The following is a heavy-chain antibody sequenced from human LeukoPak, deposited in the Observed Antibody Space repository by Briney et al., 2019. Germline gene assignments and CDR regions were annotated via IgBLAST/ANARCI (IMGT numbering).Heavy chain of an antibody. J-gene: IGHJ6*04. V-gene: IGHV6-1*01. D-gene: IGHD3-10*01. CDR1: GDSVSNNSAA. Sequence: SQTLSLTCAISGDSVSNNSAAWNWIRQSPSRGLEWLGRTYYRSKWYNDYAVSVKSRITINPDTSKNQFSLQLNSVTPEDTAVYYCARDRWYYYGSGSSDYYYYGMDVWGKGTTVTVSS. CDR3: ARDRWYYYGSGSSDYYYYGMDV. CDR2: TYYRSKWYN.